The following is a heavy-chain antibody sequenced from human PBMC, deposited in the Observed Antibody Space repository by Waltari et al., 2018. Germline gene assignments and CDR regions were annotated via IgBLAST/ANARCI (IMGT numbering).Heavy chain of an antibody. D-gene: IGHD6-13*01. CDR1: DYSISRGYY. V-gene: IGHV4-38-2*01. CDR3: ARHGSSWLGDLDY. Sequence: QVQLQESGPELVKPSETLSLTCAVSDYSISRGYYWGWIRQPPGKGLEWIGSIYHGGSTYDNPSVMSRVTISVETSKNQFSLMLSSVTAADTAVYYCARHGSSWLGDLDYWGQGTLVTVSS. J-gene: IGHJ4*02. CDR2: IYHGGST.